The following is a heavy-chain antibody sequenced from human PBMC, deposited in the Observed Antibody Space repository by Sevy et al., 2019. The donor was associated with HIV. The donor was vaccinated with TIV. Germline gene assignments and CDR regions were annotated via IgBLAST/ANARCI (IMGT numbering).Heavy chain of an antibody. CDR1: GGSISAYY. Sequence: ETLSPTCTVSGGSISAYYWSWIRQPPGKGLEYIGDIYYTGSTYYNPSLKSRVTISVDTSTNQFSLKLRSVTAVDTAVYYCARAPPVRSGDDSLNWLDPWGQGTLVTVSS. CDR3: ARAPPVRSGDDSLNWLDP. J-gene: IGHJ5*02. V-gene: IGHV4-59*01. D-gene: IGHD5-12*01. CDR2: IYYTGST.